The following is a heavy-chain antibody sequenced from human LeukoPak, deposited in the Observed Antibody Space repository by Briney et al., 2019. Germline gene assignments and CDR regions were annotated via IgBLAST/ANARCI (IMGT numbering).Heavy chain of an antibody. D-gene: IGHD3-22*01. CDR3: AKDNYYDSSGYYVPLDY. CDR2: ISGSGGST. Sequence: KTGGSLRLSCAASGFTFSSYAMSWVRQAPGKGLEWVSAISGSGGSTYYADSVKGRFTISRDNSKNTLYLQMNSLRAEDTAVYYCAKDNYYDSSGYYVPLDYWGQGTLVTVSS. V-gene: IGHV3-23*01. CDR1: GFTFSSYA. J-gene: IGHJ4*02.